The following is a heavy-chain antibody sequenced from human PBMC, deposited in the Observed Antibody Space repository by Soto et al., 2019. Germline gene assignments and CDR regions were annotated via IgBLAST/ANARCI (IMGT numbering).Heavy chain of an antibody. Sequence: GGSLRLSCAASGFTFSSYAMHWVRQAPGKGLEWVAVISYDGSNKYYADSVKGRFTISRDNSKNTLYLQMNSLRAEDTAVYYCARGYFDYWGQGTLVTVSS. V-gene: IGHV3-30-3*01. CDR3: ARGYFDY. CDR1: GFTFSSYA. CDR2: ISYDGSNK. J-gene: IGHJ4*02.